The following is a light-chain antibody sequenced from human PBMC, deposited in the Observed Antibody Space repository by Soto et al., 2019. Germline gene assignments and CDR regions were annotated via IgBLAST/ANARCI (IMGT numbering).Light chain of an antibody. CDR3: GAWDDSLNGHVV. CDR2: GNN. CDR1: SSNIGRNT. J-gene: IGLJ2*01. Sequence: QSVLTQPPSASGSPGQRGTISCSGSSSNIGRNTVNWYQQLPGTAPKLLIYGNNQRPSGVPARISGSKSGTSASLAISGLQSEDEGDYYCGAWDDSLNGHVVFGGGTKLTVL. V-gene: IGLV1-44*01.